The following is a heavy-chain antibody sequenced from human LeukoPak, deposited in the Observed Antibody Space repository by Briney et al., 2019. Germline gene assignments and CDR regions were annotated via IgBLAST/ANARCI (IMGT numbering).Heavy chain of an antibody. CDR3: AKDRFGYSSGWFFDP. Sequence: GGSLRLSCAASGFTFSNFAMNWVRQAPGKGLGWVSGISGSGGGTYYADSVKGRFTISRDSSKNTLYLQMKSLRVEDTAVYYCAKDRFGYSSGWFFDPWGQGTLVTVSS. CDR1: GFTFSNFA. V-gene: IGHV3-23*01. CDR2: ISGSGGGT. J-gene: IGHJ5*02. D-gene: IGHD6-19*01.